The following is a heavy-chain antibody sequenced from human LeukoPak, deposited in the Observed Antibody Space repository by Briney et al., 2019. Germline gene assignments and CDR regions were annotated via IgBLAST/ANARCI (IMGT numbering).Heavy chain of an antibody. CDR2: INPNSGGT. D-gene: IGHD2-15*01. Sequence: ASVKVSCKASGYTFTGYYMHWVRQAPGQGLEWMGWINPNSGGTNYAQKFQGRVTMPRDTSISTAYMELSRLRSDDTAVYYCARVARGISYCSGGSCYTNWFDPWGQGTLVTVSS. CDR3: ARVARGISYCSGGSCYTNWFDP. CDR1: GYTFTGYY. J-gene: IGHJ5*02. V-gene: IGHV1-2*02.